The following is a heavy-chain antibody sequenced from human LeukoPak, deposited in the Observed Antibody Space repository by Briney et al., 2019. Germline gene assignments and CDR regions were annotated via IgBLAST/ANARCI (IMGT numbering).Heavy chain of an antibody. V-gene: IGHV3-74*01. CDR3: ARGYRMRQPFLI. CDR2: INSDGSAT. Sequence: GGSLRLSCAASGFTFSSYWIHWVRQAPGKGLVWVSRINSDGSATTYADSVKGRFTISRDNAKNTLYLQMNSLRAEDTAVYYCARGYRMRQPFLIWGQGTLVTVSS. CDR1: GFTFSSYW. D-gene: IGHD1-14*01. J-gene: IGHJ4*02.